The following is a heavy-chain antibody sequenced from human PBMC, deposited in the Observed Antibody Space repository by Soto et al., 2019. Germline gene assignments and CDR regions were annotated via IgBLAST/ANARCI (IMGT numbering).Heavy chain of an antibody. Sequence: LRLSCAASGFTFSGSAMHWVRQASGKGLEWVGRIRSKANSYATAYAASVKGRFTISRDDSKNTAYLQMNSLKTEDTAVYYCTGAYYYDSSGYAFDIWGQGTMVTVSS. D-gene: IGHD3-22*01. CDR3: TGAYYYDSSGYAFDI. J-gene: IGHJ3*02. V-gene: IGHV3-73*01. CDR1: GFTFSGSA. CDR2: IRSKANSYAT.